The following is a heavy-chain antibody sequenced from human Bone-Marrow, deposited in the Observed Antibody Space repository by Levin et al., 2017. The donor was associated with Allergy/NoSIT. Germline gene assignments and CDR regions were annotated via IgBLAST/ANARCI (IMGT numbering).Heavy chain of an antibody. J-gene: IGHJ1*01. CDR2: ISSSSSTI. V-gene: IGHV3-48*01. Sequence: GESLKISCAASGFTFSSYSMNWVRQAPGKGLEWVSYISSSSSTIYYADSVKGRFTISRDNAKNSLYLQMNSLRAEDTAVYYCAASSGWSVGGYFQHWGQGTLVTVSS. CDR3: AASSGWSVGGYFQH. D-gene: IGHD6-19*01. CDR1: GFTFSSYS.